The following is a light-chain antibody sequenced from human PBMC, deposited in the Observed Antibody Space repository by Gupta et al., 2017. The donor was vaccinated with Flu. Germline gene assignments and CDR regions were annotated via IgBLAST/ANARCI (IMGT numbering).Light chain of an antibody. CDR1: KLGDKF. CDR2: QDN. CDR3: QAWDSSTGV. Sequence: SPGQTASITCSGDKLGDKFVCWFQQKPGQSPVMVIYQDNKRPSGIPERFSGSNSGNTATLTIXGTQAVXEADYYCQAWDSSTGVFGGGTMLTXL. V-gene: IGLV3-1*01. J-gene: IGLJ2*01.